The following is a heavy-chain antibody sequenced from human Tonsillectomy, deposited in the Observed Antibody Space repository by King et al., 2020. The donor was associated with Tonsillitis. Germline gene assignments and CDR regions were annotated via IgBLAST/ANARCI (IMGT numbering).Heavy chain of an antibody. D-gene: IGHD3-10*01. V-gene: IGHV3-23*04. CDR3: AKGRVRVVIMPTDY. CDR2: ISGSGDNT. CDR1: GFTFSNYA. J-gene: IGHJ4*02. Sequence: VQLVESGGGLVQPGGSLRLSCAASGFTFSNYAISWVRLAPGRGLEWVSAISGSGDNTYYADSVKGRFTISRDNSKNTLYLQMSSLRAEDTAVYYCAKGRVRVVIMPTDYWGQGTLVTVSS.